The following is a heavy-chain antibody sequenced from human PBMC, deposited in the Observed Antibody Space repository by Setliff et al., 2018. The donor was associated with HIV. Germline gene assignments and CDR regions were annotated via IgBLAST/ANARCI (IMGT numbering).Heavy chain of an antibody. CDR2: VTPDGGDK. V-gene: IGHV3-7*01. D-gene: IGHD6-6*01. CDR1: GFMFGVDW. CDR3: TRGGGGARRVIGD. J-gene: IGHJ4*02. Sequence: GGSLRLSCAASGFMFGVDWMSWVRQTPGKGLEWVASVTPDGGDKYYADSVKGRFTISRDNADNSLYLQVNSLRAEDTAVYYCTRGGGGARRVIGDWGQGALVTVSS.